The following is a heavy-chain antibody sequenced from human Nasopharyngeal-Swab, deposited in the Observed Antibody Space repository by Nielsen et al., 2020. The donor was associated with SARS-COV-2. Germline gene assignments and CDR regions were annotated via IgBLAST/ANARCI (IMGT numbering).Heavy chain of an antibody. CDR1: GYTFTSYG. CDR3: ARAGRLEITGWFDP. CDR2: ISAYNGNT. J-gene: IGHJ5*02. Sequence: ASVKVSCKAPGYTFTSYGISWVRQAPGQGLEWMGWISAYNGNTNYAQKLQGRVTMTTDTSTSTAYMELRSLRSDDTAVYYCARAGRLEITGWFDPWGQGTLVTVSS. D-gene: IGHD1-1*01. V-gene: IGHV1-18*01.